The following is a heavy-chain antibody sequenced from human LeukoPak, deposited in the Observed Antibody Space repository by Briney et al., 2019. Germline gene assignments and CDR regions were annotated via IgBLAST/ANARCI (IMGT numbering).Heavy chain of an antibody. V-gene: IGHV3-11*04. D-gene: IGHD3-3*01. CDR1: GFTFSDYY. Sequence: GGSLRLSCAASGFTFSDYYMSWIRQAPGKGLEWVSYISSSGSTIYYADSVKGRFTISRDNAKNSLYLQMNSLRAEDTAVYYCARVLSGYSFPSYFDYWGQGTLVTVSS. CDR3: ARVLSGYSFPSYFDY. CDR2: ISSSGSTI. J-gene: IGHJ4*02.